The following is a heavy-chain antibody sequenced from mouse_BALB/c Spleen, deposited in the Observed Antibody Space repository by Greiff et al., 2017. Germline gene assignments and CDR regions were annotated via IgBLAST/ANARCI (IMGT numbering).Heavy chain of an antibody. CDR1: GFSLTSYG. CDR3: ARDRNYYGSSYYYAMDY. J-gene: IGHJ4*01. CDR2: IWAGGST. Sequence: VQGVESGPGLVAPSQSLSFTCTVSGFSLTSYGVHWVSQPPGKGLEWLGVIWAGGSTNYNSALMSRLSISKDNSKSQVFLKMNSLQTDDTAMYYCARDRNYYGSSYYYAMDYWGQGTSVTVSS. D-gene: IGHD1-1*01. V-gene: IGHV2-9*02.